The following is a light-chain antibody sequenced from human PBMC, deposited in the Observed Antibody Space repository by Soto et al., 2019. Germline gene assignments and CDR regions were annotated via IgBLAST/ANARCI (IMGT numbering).Light chain of an antibody. CDR1: SSDVGGYNY. J-gene: IGLJ1*01. CDR2: EVS. CDR3: SSKRSDTPVV. Sequence: QSALTQPASVSGSPGQSISISSTGTSSDVGGYNYVSWYQQHPGKAPKLMIYEVSNRPSGVSNRFSGSKSGNTASLTISGLQAEDEADYYSSSKRSDTPVVFGTGTKLTVL. V-gene: IGLV2-14*01.